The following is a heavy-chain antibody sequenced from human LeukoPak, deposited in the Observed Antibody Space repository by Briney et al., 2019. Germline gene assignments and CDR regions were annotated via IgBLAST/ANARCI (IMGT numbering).Heavy chain of an antibody. CDR1: GFTVSSNY. CDR2: IYYSGST. Sequence: GSLRLSCAASGFTVSSNYMSWVRQPPGKGLEWIGSIYYSGSTYYNPSLKSRVTISVDTSKNQFSLKLSSVTAADTAVYYCARVLSSSWYAGLYYFDYWGQGTLVTVSS. J-gene: IGHJ4*02. V-gene: IGHV4-39*07. D-gene: IGHD6-13*01. CDR3: ARVLSSSWYAGLYYFDY.